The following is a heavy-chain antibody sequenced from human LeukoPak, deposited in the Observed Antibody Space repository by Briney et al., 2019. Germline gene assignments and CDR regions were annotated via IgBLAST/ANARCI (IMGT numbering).Heavy chain of an antibody. CDR1: VYTCTGQY. J-gene: IGHJ4*02. CDR2: IKSDNGDT. V-gene: IGHV1-2*02. Sequence: ASVKVSCQASVYTCTGQYRLWLRPAPGQGLEWMGWIKSDNGDTGSAQKFQGRVTITRDTSITTVYMELSRLTSDDTAVYYCASDVMNTVTGSPDKDFDHWGQGTLVTVSS. CDR3: ASDVMNTVTGSPDKDFDH. D-gene: IGHD4-11*01.